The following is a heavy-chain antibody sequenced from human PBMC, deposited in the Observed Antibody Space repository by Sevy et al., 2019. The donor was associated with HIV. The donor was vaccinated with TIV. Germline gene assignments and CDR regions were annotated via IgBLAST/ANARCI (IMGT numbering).Heavy chain of an antibody. CDR2: IYYSGIT. J-gene: IGHJ5*02. D-gene: IGHD2-2*01. CDR3: ARYCTRTSPHNWFDP. CDR1: GGSISSGDYY. Sequence: SETLSLTCSVSGGSISSGDYYWTWMRQSPGKGLEWIGYIYYSGITYYNPSLKSRVIISIDSVKNQFSLKLSSVTAADTAVYYCARYCTRTSPHNWFDPWGQRTLVTVSS. V-gene: IGHV4-30-4*01.